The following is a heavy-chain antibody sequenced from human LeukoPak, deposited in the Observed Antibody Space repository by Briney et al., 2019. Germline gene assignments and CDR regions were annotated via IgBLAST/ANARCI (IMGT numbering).Heavy chain of an antibody. CDR2: INPSAGST. V-gene: IGHV1-46*01. D-gene: IGHD3-22*01. J-gene: IGHJ4*02. Sequence: ASVKVSCKASGYTFTSYYIHWVRQAPGQGLEWMGLINPSAGSTNYAQKFQGRVTMTRDTSTSTVYMELSSLRSEDTAVYYCARDPRGPTGYDSPGRDSFDYWGQGTLVTVSS. CDR1: GYTFTSYY. CDR3: ARDPRGPTGYDSPGRDSFDY.